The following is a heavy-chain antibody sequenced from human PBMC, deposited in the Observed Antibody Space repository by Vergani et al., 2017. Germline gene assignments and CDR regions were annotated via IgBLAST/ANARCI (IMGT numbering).Heavy chain of an antibody. J-gene: IGHJ6*02. D-gene: IGHD5-12*01. CDR1: GYTLSRYS. CDR2: FDPEDGET. CDR3: ATPRLRFSYYYYYGMDV. Sequence: QVQLVQSGSELKKPGASVKVSCKASGYTLSRYSIYWVRQAPGKGLEWMGGFDPEDGETIYAQKFQGRVTMTEDTSTDTAYMELSSLRSEDTAVYYCATPRLRFSYYYYYGMDVWGQGTTVTVSS. V-gene: IGHV1-24*01.